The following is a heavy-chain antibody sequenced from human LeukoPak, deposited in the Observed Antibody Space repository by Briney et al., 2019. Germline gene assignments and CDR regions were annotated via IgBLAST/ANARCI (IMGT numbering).Heavy chain of an antibody. CDR1: GGSIISYY. J-gene: IGHJ3*02. Sequence: PSETLSLTCTVSGGSIISYYWSWIRQPPGKGLEWIGYIYYSGSTNYNPSLKRRVTISVDTSKDQFSLKLSSVTAADTAVYYCAREGGLGTVDIWGKGTMVTVSS. CDR2: IYYSGST. CDR3: AREGGLGTVDI. D-gene: IGHD3-16*01. V-gene: IGHV4-59*01.